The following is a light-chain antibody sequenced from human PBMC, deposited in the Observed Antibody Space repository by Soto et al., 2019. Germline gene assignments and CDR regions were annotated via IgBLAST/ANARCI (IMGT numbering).Light chain of an antibody. V-gene: IGKV3-20*01. Sequence: EIVLTQSPGTLSLSPGERATLSCRASQSVSSSYLSWYQQKPGQAPMLLIYGASSQATGIPDRFSGSGSGTDFTLTISRLEPEDFAVYYCQQYGSSPRTFGQGTTLEIK. J-gene: IGKJ2*01. CDR3: QQYGSSPRT. CDR1: QSVSSSY. CDR2: GAS.